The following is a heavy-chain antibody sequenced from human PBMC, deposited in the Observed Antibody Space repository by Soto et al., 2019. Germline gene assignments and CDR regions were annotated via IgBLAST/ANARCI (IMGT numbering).Heavy chain of an antibody. V-gene: IGHV3-13*01. CDR3: ARGGGDGSGSYYRPRYYYYGMDV. Sequence: GGSLRISCAASGFTFSSYDMHWVRQATGKGLEWVSAIGTAGDTYYPGSVKGRFTISRENAKNSLYLQMNSLRAGDTAVYYCARGGGDGSGSYYRPRYYYYGMDVWGQGTTVTVSS. D-gene: IGHD3-10*01. CDR2: IGTAGDT. J-gene: IGHJ6*02. CDR1: GFTFSSYD.